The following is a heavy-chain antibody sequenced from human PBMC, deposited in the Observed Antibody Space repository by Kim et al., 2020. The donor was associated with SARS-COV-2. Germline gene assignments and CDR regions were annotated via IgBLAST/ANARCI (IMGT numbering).Heavy chain of an antibody. Sequence: GESLKISCKGSGYSFTSYWIGWVRQMPGKGLEWMGIIYPGDSDTRYSPSFQGQVTISADKSISTAYLQWNSLKASDTAMYYCARGNDILTGYYNQGGFDYWGQGTLVTVSS. CDR1: GYSFTSYW. V-gene: IGHV5-51*01. CDR2: IYPGDSDT. D-gene: IGHD3-9*01. J-gene: IGHJ4*02. CDR3: ARGNDILTGYYNQGGFDY.